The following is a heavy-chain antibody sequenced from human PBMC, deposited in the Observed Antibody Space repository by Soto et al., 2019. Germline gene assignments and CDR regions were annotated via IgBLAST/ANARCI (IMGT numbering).Heavy chain of an antibody. Sequence: QVQLVESGGGVVQPGRSLRLSCAASGFTFNIYSMHWVRQAPGKGLEWVAVISYDGSNKYYADSVKGRFTISRDNSINTLYLQMNSLRTDDTAMYYCARGSGGNLAYWGQGTLVTVSS. V-gene: IGHV3-30-3*01. J-gene: IGHJ4*02. CDR3: ARGSGGNLAY. CDR1: GFTFNIYS. D-gene: IGHD3-10*01. CDR2: ISYDGSNK.